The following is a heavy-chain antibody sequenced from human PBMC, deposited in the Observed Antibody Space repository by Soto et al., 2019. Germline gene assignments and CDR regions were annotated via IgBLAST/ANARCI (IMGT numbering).Heavy chain of an antibody. J-gene: IGHJ4*02. CDR3: AGDLAAADY. CDR2: INPSGGST. CDR1: GYTFTNYY. V-gene: IGHV1-46*01. D-gene: IGHD6-13*01. Sequence: ASAKVSCKASGYTFTNYYMHWVRQAPGQGLEWVGIINPSGGSTTYAQRYQGRVTMTGDTSTSTVYMDLSSLRSDDTAVYYCAGDLAAADYWGQGTLVTVSS.